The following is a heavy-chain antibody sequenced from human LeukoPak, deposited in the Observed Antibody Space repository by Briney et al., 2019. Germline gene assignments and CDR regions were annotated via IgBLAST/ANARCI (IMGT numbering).Heavy chain of an antibody. V-gene: IGHV4-39*07. CDR2: ISYSGTT. J-gene: IGHJ4*02. Sequence: SETLSLTCTVSGGSISSSSYYWGWIRQPPGKGLEWIGSISYSGTTYFNPSLQSRVIISVDTSENQFSLKLISVTAADTAVYYCARGYSVDYWGQGTLVTVSS. CDR1: GGSISSSSYY. D-gene: IGHD2-15*01. CDR3: ARGYSVDY.